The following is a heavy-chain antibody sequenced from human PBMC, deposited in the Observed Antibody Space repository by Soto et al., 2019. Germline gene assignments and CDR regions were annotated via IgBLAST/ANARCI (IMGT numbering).Heavy chain of an antibody. CDR2: ISGSGGST. CDR1: GFTFSSYA. CDR3: AKLKADRYYDYVWGSYRYTDYYYYGMDV. D-gene: IGHD3-16*02. J-gene: IGHJ6*02. V-gene: IGHV3-23*01. Sequence: PVGSLRLSCAASGFTFSSYAMSWVRQAPGKGLEWVSAISGSGGSTYYADSVKGRFTISRDNSKNTLYLQMNSLRAEDAAVYYCAKLKADRYYDYVWGSYRYTDYYYYGMDVWGQGTTVTVSS.